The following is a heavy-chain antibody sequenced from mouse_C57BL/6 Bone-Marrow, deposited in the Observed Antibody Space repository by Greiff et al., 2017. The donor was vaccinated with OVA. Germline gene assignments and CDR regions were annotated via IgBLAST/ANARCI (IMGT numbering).Heavy chain of an antibody. V-gene: IGHV1-64*01. J-gene: IGHJ4*01. D-gene: IGHD2-4*01. CDR1: GYTFTSYW. CDR3: ARPYDYDRDYYTMDY. Sequence: QVQLQQPGAELVKPGASVKLSCKASGYTFTSYWMHWVKQRPGQGLEWIGMIHPNSGSTNYNEKFKSKATLTVDKSSSPAYMQLSSLTSEDSAVYYCARPYDYDRDYYTMDYWGQGTSVTVSS. CDR2: IHPNSGST.